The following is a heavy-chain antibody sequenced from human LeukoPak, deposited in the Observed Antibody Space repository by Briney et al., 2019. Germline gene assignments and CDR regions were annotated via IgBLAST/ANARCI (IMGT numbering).Heavy chain of an antibody. Sequence: PGRSLRLSCEASGFTLEDYGMHWVRQVPEKGLEWVSGVTWNSGGKKYADSVRGRFTISRDDANNSLYLQMNNLRPEDTALYYCAKDSEARSSSWFYYFDLWGRGTLVTVSS. CDR3: AKDSEARSSSWFYYFDL. CDR2: VTWNSGGK. J-gene: IGHJ2*01. CDR1: GFTLEDYG. V-gene: IGHV3-9*01. D-gene: IGHD6-13*01.